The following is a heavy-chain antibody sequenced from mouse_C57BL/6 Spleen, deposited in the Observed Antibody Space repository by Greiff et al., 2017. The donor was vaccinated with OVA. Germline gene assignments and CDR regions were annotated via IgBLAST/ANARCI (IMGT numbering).Heavy chain of an antibody. J-gene: IGHJ2*01. Sequence: QVQLQQPGAELVMPGASVKLSCKASGYTFTSYWMHWVKQRPGQGLEWIGEIDPSDSYTNYNQKFKGKSTLTVDKSSSTAYMQRSSLTSEDSAVYYCARRREYYFDYWGQGTTLTVSS. V-gene: IGHV1-69*01. CDR3: ARRREYYFDY. CDR1: GYTFTSYW. CDR2: IDPSDSYT.